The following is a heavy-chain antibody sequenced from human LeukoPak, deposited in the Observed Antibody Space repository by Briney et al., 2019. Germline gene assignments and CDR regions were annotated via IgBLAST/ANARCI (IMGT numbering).Heavy chain of an antibody. D-gene: IGHD6-19*01. V-gene: IGHV4-59*01. CDR1: GGSISRYY. Sequence: PSETLSLTCTVSGGSISRYYWSWIRQPPGKGLEWIGYIYYSGSTNYNPSLKSRVTISVDTSKNQFSLKLSSVTAADRAVYHCAREREVQCLSQGPHDAFDIWGQGTMVTVPS. J-gene: IGHJ3*02. CDR2: IYYSGST. CDR3: AREREVQCLSQGPHDAFDI.